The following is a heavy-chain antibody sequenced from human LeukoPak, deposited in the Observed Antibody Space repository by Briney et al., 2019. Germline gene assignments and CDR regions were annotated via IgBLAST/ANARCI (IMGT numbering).Heavy chain of an antibody. J-gene: IGHJ4*02. D-gene: IGHD1-14*01. V-gene: IGHV3-30*02. CDR2: IRFDGSNE. CDR1: GFTFSSYG. CDR3: ARANPIDY. Sequence: GGSLRLSCVASGFTFSSYGMHWFRQAPGKGLEWVALIRFDGSNEYYAESVKGRFTISRDNSKNTLYLQMNSLRGEDTAVYYCARANPIDYWGQGTLVTVSS.